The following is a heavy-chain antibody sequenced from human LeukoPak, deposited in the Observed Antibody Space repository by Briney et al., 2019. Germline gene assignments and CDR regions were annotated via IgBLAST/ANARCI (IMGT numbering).Heavy chain of an antibody. D-gene: IGHD6-13*01. V-gene: IGHV3-23*01. CDR3: AKDPWRRSWYSWFDP. J-gene: IGHJ5*02. CDR2: ISGSGGST. CDR1: GFTFSSYG. Sequence: PEGSLRLSCAASGFTFSSYGMGWVRQAPGKGLEWVSTISGSGGSTYYIDSVKGRFTISRDNSKNTLYLQMNSLRAEDTAVYYCAKDPWRRSWYSWFDPWGQGTLVTVSS.